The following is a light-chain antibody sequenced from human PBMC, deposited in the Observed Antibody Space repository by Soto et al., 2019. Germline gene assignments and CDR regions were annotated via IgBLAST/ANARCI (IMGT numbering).Light chain of an antibody. CDR3: QQGHSTPYT. CDR2: SAS. V-gene: IGKV1-39*01. CDR1: QNIRTY. Sequence: DIQMPQSPYSLSASVGDSVTITCRASQNIRTYLNWYQQKPGRAPKLIIHSASALPSGVPSRFSGSGSGTEFTLTMSGLQPEDFATYYCQQGHSTPYTFGQGTKVEIK. J-gene: IGKJ2*01.